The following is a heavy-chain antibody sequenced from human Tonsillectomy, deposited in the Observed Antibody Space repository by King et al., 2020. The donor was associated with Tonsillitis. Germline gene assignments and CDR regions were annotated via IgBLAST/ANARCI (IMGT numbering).Heavy chain of an antibody. CDR1: GYTFTDYY. CDR3: ARDLLEAVAVYFFAS. V-gene: IGHV1-2*02. CDR2: INPNSGGT. D-gene: IGHD6-19*01. J-gene: IGHJ5*01. Sequence: LVQSGAEVRKPGASVKVSCKASGYTFTDYYMHWVRQAPGQGLEWMGWINPNSGGTNYAQKFQGRVTMTGDTSISTAYMELSGLRSDDTALYYCARDLLEAVAVYFFASWGQGTLVTVSS.